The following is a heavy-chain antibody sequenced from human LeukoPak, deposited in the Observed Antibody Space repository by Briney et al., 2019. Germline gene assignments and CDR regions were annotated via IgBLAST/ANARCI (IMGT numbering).Heavy chain of an antibody. CDR2: IYGGGST. V-gene: IGHV4-59*01. D-gene: IGHD3-10*01. CDR1: GGSISSYY. CDR3: ARDRELGY. J-gene: IGHJ4*02. Sequence: SGTLSFTCTVSGGSISSYYWSWIRQPPGKGLEWVGYIYGGGSTNYNPSLKSRVTISIDTSKNQFSLRLSSVTAADTAVYYCARDRELGYWGQGALVTVYS.